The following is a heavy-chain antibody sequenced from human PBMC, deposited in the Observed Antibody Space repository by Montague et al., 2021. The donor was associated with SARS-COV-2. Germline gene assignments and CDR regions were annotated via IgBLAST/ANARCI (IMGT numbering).Heavy chain of an antibody. CDR3: ARWGEYYDSPYYYYDMDV. D-gene: IGHD3-3*01. CDR1: GGSISPYY. V-gene: IGHV4-59*12. J-gene: IGHJ6*02. CDR2: TSYSWST. Sequence: SETLSLTCTVSGGSISPYYWSWIRQSPGKGLECIGYTSYSWSTDYNPSLKSRVTISIDTSKNQFSLKLSSVTAADTAVYYCARWGEYYDSPYYYYDMDVWGQGTTVTVSS.